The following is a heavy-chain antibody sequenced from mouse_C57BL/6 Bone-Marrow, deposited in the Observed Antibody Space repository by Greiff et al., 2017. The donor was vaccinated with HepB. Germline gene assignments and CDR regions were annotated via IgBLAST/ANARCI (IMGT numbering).Heavy chain of an antibody. CDR1: EYEFPSHD. Sequence: EVQRVESGGGLVQPGESLKLSCESNEYEFPSHDMSWVRKTPEKRLELVAAINSDGGSTYYPDTMERRFIISRDNTKKTLYLQMSSLRSEDTALYYCASYSNYEGDAMDYWGQGTSVTVSS. CDR2: INSDGGST. CDR3: ASYSNYEGDAMDY. J-gene: IGHJ4*01. V-gene: IGHV5-2*01. D-gene: IGHD2-5*01.